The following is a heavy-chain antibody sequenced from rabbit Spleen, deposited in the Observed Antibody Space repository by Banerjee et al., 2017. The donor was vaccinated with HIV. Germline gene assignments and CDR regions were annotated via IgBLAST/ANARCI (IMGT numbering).Heavy chain of an antibody. CDR2: IDTNDGDT. J-gene: IGHJ4*01. CDR1: GFSFSSNW. V-gene: IGHV1S45*01. D-gene: IGHD4-2*01. Sequence: LEESGGGLVKPGGTLTLTCTVSGFSFSSNWICWVRQAPGKGLEWIACIDTNDGDTDYANWPKGRFTISKTSSTTVTLQMTSLTAADTATYFCARNGAGSNFAFKLWGPGTLVTVS. CDR3: ARNGAGSNFAFKL.